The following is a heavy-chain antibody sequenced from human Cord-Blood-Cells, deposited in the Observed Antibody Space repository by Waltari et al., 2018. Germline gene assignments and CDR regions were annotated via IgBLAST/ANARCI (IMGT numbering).Heavy chain of an antibody. CDR2: IKQDGSEK. Sequence: EVQLVASGGGLVQPGGYLRLSCDASGFTFSSYWLSLGGQAPGKGLEWVANIKQDGSEKYYVDSVKGRFTISRDNAKNSLYLQMNSLRAEDTAVYYCARVVDTAMVTDYWGQGTLVTVSS. J-gene: IGHJ4*02. CDR1: GFTFSSYW. V-gene: IGHV3-7*01. CDR3: ARVVDTAMVTDY. D-gene: IGHD5-18*01.